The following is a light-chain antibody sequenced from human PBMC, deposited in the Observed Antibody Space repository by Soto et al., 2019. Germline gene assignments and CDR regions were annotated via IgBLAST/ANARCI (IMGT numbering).Light chain of an antibody. Sequence: QSVLTQPRSVSGSPGQSVTISCTGTSSDVGGYDFVSWFQHHPGKPPKLIMYDVSKRPSGVPDRFSGSKSGNTASLTISGLQADDEADYCCCSYAVSSPFVFGTGTK. J-gene: IGLJ1*01. V-gene: IGLV2-11*01. CDR2: DVS. CDR1: SSDVGGYDF. CDR3: CSYAVSSPFV.